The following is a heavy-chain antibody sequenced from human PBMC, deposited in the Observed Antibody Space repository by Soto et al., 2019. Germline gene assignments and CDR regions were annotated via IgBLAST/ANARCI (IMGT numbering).Heavy chain of an antibody. CDR1: GFTFSSYN. V-gene: IGHV3-30*18. D-gene: IGHD3-10*01. CDR3: AKDMYYYGSVRAFDM. J-gene: IGHJ3*02. CDR2: ISYDGSKK. Sequence: QVQLVESGGGVVQPGRSLRLSCAASGFTFSSYNIHWVRQAPGKGLEWVAVISYDGSKKYYVDSVKGRFTISRDNSKNTLYLQMNSLRPEDTAVYFCAKDMYYYGSVRAFDMWGQGTMVTVSS.